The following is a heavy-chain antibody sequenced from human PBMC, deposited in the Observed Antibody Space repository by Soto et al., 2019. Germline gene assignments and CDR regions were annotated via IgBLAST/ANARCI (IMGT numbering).Heavy chain of an antibody. CDR1: GGSVSDDSAA. V-gene: IGHV6-1*01. CDR3: ARDQSTGWLRWGFES. CDR2: TYYRSVWNT. Sequence: PSQTLSLTCAISGGSVSDDSAAWTWIRQSPSRGLEWLGRTYYRSVWNTDYALSVKSRITINVDAARNQFSLRLSSVTPEDTAVYYCARDQSTGWLRWGFESWGQGTPVTAPQ. J-gene: IGHJ4*02. D-gene: IGHD2-8*02.